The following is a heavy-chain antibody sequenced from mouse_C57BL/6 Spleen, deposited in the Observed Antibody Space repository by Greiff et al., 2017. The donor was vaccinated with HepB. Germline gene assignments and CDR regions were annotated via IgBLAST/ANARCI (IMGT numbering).Heavy chain of an antibody. CDR2: INPNNGGT. V-gene: IGHV1-22*01. CDR1: GYTFTDYN. J-gene: IGHJ2*01. Sequence: EVQLVESGPELVKPGASVKMSCKASGYTFTDYNMHWVKQSHGKSLEWIGYINPNNGGTSYNQKFKGKATLTVNKSSSTAYMELRSLTSEDSAVYYCAREIYYGSPFDYWGQGTTLTVSS. D-gene: IGHD1-1*01. CDR3: AREIYYGSPFDY.